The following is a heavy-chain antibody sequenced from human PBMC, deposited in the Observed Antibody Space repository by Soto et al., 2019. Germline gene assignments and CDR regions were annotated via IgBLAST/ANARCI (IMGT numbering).Heavy chain of an antibody. Sequence: GGSLRLSCAASGFTFSSYWMHWVRQAPGKGLVWVSRLDTDGSTTTYADSVRGRFTISRDNAKKMVYLQMTSLRAEDTAVYYCARDSYGLGSSNEKMDVWGKGTTVTVSS. CDR1: GFTFSSYW. D-gene: IGHD3-10*01. CDR3: ARDSYGLGSSNEKMDV. V-gene: IGHV3-74*01. J-gene: IGHJ6*04. CDR2: LDTDGSTT.